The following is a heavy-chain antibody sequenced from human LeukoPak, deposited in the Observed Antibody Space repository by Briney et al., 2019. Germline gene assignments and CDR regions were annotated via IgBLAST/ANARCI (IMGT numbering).Heavy chain of an antibody. V-gene: IGHV4-4*07. D-gene: IGHD6-19*01. CDR2: IYTSGST. CDR3: ARAEKAVTGTLDS. Sequence: SETLSLTCTVSSGSISSYFWSWIRQPAGKGLEWLGRIYTSGSTNYNPSLKSRVTISIDTSKNQFSLRLTSVTAADTAVYYCARAEKAVTGTLDSWGQGTLITVSS. J-gene: IGHJ4*02. CDR1: SGSISSYF.